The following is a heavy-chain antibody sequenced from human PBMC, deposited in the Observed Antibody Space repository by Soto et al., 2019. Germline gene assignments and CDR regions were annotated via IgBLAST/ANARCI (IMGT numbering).Heavy chain of an antibody. CDR3: AKDQASGQGSFDS. J-gene: IGHJ4*02. Sequence: GGSLRLSCAASGFTFNIYGMHWVRQAPDKGLEWVALISYDGSNQYYADSVKGRFAISRDNSKNTLFLQMNSLRADDTAVYYCAKDQASGQGSFDSWGQGTLVTGSS. V-gene: IGHV3-30*18. CDR1: GFTFNIYG. CDR2: ISYDGSNQ.